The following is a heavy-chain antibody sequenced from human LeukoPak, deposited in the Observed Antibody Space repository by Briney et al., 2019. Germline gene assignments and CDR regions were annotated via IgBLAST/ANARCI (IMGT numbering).Heavy chain of an antibody. CDR1: GFTFSSYG. V-gene: IGHV3-30*18. Sequence: GGSLRLSCAASGFTFSSYGMHWVRQDPGKGLEWVAVISYDGSNKYYADSVKGRFTISRDNSKNTLYLQMNSLRAEDTAVYYCAKDFRSLWSLYYFDYWGQGTLVTVSS. CDR3: AKDFRSLWSLYYFDY. D-gene: IGHD2-8*02. J-gene: IGHJ4*02. CDR2: ISYDGSNK.